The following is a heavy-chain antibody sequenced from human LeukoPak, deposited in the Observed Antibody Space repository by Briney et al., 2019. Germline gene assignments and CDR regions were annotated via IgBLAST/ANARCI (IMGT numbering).Heavy chain of an antibody. Sequence: VKVSCKASGYTFTSYGISWVRQAPGQGLEWMGWISAYNGNTSYAQKLQGRVTMTTDTSTSTAYMELRSLRSDDTAVYYCARDTYYYGSGSYSTPRYWGQGTLVTVSS. CDR1: GYTFTSYG. CDR3: ARDTYYYGSGSYSTPRY. J-gene: IGHJ4*02. CDR2: ISAYNGNT. V-gene: IGHV1-18*01. D-gene: IGHD3-10*01.